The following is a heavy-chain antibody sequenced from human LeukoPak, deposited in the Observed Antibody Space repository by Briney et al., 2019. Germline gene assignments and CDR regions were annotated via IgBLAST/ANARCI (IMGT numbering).Heavy chain of an antibody. V-gene: IGHV1-18*01. CDR2: ISAYNGNT. CDR1: GYTFTSYG. D-gene: IGHD2-2*01. CDR3: ARVGPGGAQAYCSSTSCYGGYFDL. Sequence: ASVKVSCKASGYTFTSYGISWVRQAPGQGLEWMGWISAYNGNTNYAQKLQGRVTMTTDTSTSTAYMELRSLRSDDTAVYYCARVGPGGAQAYCSSTSCYGGYFDLWGRGTLVTVSS. J-gene: IGHJ2*01.